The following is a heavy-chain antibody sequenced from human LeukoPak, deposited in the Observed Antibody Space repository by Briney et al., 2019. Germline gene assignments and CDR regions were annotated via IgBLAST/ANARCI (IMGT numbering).Heavy chain of an antibody. Sequence: PSETLSLTCAVYGGSFSGYYWSWIRQPPGKGLEWIGEINHSGNTNYNPSLKSRVTISVDTSKNQFSLKLSSVTAADTAVYYCARGEVAVAGTDFDYWGQGTLVTVSS. CDR1: GGSFSGYY. CDR3: ARGEVAVAGTDFDY. D-gene: IGHD6-19*01. V-gene: IGHV4-34*01. CDR2: INHSGNT. J-gene: IGHJ4*02.